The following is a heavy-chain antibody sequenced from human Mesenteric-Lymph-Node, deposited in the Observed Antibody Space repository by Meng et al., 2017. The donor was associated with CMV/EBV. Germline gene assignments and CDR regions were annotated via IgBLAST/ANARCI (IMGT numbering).Heavy chain of an antibody. D-gene: IGHD1-26*01. CDR1: GYTLTSYG. J-gene: IGHJ4*02. CDR2: ISAYNGNT. V-gene: IGHV1-18*01. Sequence: AGYTLTSYGSRWVRQAPGQGHEWMGWISAYNGNTKYAQKLQGRVTMTTDTSTSTAYMELRSLRSDDTAVYYCARGLRIVGATGFDYWGQGTPVTVSS. CDR3: ARGLRIVGATGFDY.